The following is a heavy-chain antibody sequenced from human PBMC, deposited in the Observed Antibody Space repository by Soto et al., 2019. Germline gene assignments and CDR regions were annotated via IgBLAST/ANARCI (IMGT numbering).Heavy chain of an antibody. CDR3: AKDYYDTLTGYYGPDY. CDR2: IWYDGSNK. Sequence: GGSLRLSCAASGFTFSSYGMHWVRQAPGKGLEWVAVIWYDGSNKFYAYSVKGRFTISRDNSKNLLYLQMNSLGAEDTAVYYCAKDYYDTLTGYYGPDYWGQGTLVTVSS. V-gene: IGHV3-30*02. D-gene: IGHD3-9*01. J-gene: IGHJ4*02. CDR1: GFTFSSYG.